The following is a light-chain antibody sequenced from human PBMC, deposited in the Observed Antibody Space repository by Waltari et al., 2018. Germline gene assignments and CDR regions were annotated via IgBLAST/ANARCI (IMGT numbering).Light chain of an antibody. CDR1: QSVSSY. CDR2: GAS. CDR3: LQSSNWYT. Sequence: LSCKASQSVSSYLAWYQLKPGQAPRLLIYGASNRATGIPARFSGSASGTDFTLTINSLEPEDFAVYYCLQSSNWYTFGQGTKLEIK. J-gene: IGKJ2*01. V-gene: IGKV3-11*01.